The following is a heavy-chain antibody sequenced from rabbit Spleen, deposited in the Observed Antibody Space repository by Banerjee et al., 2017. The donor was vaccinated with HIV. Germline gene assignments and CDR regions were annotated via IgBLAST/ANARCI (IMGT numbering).Heavy chain of an antibody. CDR1: GFTLSSYY. J-gene: IGHJ3*01. V-gene: IGHV1S7*01. CDR2: IDPVFGIT. Sequence: HLKESGGGLVQPGGSLKLSCKASGFTLSSYYMNWVRQAPGKGLEWIGYIDPVFGITYYANWVNGRFSISRENAQNTVDLKMNSLTAADTATYFCARDGAGGSYFALWGQGTLVTVS. D-gene: IGHD8-1*01. CDR3: ARDGAGGSYFAL.